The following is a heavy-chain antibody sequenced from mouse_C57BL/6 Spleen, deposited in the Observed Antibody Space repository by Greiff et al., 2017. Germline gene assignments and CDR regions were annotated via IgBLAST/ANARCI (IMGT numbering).Heavy chain of an antibody. D-gene: IGHD5-1*01. CDR3: ARDRGGGTSY. Sequence: QVHVKQPGAELVKPGASVKLSCKASGYTFTSYWMQWVKQRPGQGLEWIGEIDPSDSYTNYNQKFKGKATLTVDTSSSTAYMQLSSLTSEDSAVYYYARDRGGGTSYWGQGTLVTVSA. CDR1: GYTFTSYW. J-gene: IGHJ3*01. CDR2: IDPSDSYT. V-gene: IGHV1-50*01.